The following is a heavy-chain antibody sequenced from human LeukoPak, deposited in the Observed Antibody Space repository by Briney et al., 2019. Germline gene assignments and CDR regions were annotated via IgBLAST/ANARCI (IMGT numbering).Heavy chain of an antibody. CDR3: ARAPYDSNGYYGYGMDV. D-gene: IGHD3-22*01. J-gene: IGHJ6*02. V-gene: IGHV3-21*01. Sequence: GGSLRLSCAASGFTFSSYSMNWVRQAPGKGLEWVSSISSSSSYIYYADSVKGRFTISRDNAKNSLYLQMNSLRAEDTAVYYCARAPYDSNGYYGYGMDVWGQGTTVTVSS. CDR2: ISSSSSYI. CDR1: GFTFSSYS.